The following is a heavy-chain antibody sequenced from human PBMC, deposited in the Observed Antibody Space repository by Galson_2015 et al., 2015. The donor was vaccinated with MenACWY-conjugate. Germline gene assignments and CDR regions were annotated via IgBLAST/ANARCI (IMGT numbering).Heavy chain of an antibody. J-gene: IGHJ4*02. Sequence: SLRLSCAASGFTFSNAWMNWVRQAPGKGLEWVGRINSKTDGGTTDYAAPVKGRFTISRDDSKNTLYLQMNSLNTEDTAVYYCATESTGEFDYWGQGTLVTVSS. CDR2: INSKTDGGTT. V-gene: IGHV3-15*07. D-gene: IGHD7-27*01. CDR3: ATESTGEFDY. CDR1: GFTFSNAW.